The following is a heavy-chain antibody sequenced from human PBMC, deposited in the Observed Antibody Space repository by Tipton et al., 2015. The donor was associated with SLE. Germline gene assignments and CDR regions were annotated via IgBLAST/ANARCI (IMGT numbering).Heavy chain of an antibody. D-gene: IGHD2-15*01. CDR1: GGSISSYY. Sequence: TLSLTCTVSGGSISSYYWSWIRQPPGKGLEWIGYIYYSGSTNYNPSLKSRVTISVDTSKNQFSLNLTSVTAADTALYYCAREDNYYWYFDLWGRGTLVTVSS. J-gene: IGHJ2*01. V-gene: IGHV4-59*12. CDR3: AREDNYYWYFDL. CDR2: IYYSGST.